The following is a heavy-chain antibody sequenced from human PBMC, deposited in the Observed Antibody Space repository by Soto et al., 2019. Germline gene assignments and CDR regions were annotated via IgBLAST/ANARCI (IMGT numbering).Heavy chain of an antibody. Sequence: QVQLVESGGGVVQPGRSLRLSCAASGFTFSSYAMHWVRQAPGKGLEWVAVISYDGSNKYYADSVKGRFTISRDNSKNTLYLQMNSLRAEDTSVYYSSRGCSGGSWYYYYGMDVWGQGTTVTVSS. D-gene: IGHD2-15*01. CDR1: GFTFSSYA. J-gene: IGHJ6*02. CDR3: SRGCSGGSWYYYYGMDV. CDR2: ISYDGSNK. V-gene: IGHV3-30-3*01.